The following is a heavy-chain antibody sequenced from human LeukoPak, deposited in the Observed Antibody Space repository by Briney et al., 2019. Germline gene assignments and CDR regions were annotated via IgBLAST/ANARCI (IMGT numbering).Heavy chain of an antibody. CDR1: GFTFSSYA. CDR2: ISSSGGST. V-gene: IGHV3-23*01. Sequence: GGSLRLSCAASGFTFSSYAMTWVRQAPGKGLEWVSSISSSGGSTYYADSVRGRFTISRDNSKNTLYLQMNSLRAEDTAIYYCAKDLVTGSLDCWGQGTLVTVSS. D-gene: IGHD3-10*01. CDR3: AKDLVTGSLDC. J-gene: IGHJ4*02.